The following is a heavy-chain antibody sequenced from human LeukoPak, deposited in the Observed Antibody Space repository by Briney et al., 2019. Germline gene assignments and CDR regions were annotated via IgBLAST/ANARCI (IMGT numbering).Heavy chain of an antibody. Sequence: GGSLRLSCAASGFTFSSYSMNWVRQAPGKGLEWVSSISSSSSYIYYADSVKGRFTISRDNAKNSLYLQMNSLRAEGTAVYYCARTGYSSGWYPFGAFDYWGQGTLVTVSS. D-gene: IGHD6-19*01. CDR3: ARTGYSSGWYPFGAFDY. V-gene: IGHV3-21*01. CDR1: GFTFSSYS. J-gene: IGHJ4*02. CDR2: ISSSSSYI.